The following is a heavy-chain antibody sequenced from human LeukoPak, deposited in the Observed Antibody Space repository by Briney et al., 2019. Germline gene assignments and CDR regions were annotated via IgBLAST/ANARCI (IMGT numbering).Heavy chain of an antibody. D-gene: IGHD6-19*01. CDR2: INADGRKT. V-gene: IGHV3-74*01. CDR3: ARGSSSGWPDYFDY. CDR1: GFSLDNYW. J-gene: IGHJ4*02. Sequence: PGGSLRLSCAASGFSLDNYWMHWVRLAPGKGLEWVSRINADGRKTPYADSVKGRFTISRDNAKNTLYLQMSSLRAEDTAVYYCARGSSSGWPDYFDYWGRGTLVTVSS.